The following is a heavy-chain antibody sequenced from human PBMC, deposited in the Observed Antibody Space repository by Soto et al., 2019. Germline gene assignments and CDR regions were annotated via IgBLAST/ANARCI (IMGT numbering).Heavy chain of an antibody. J-gene: IGHJ4*02. CDR3: ARSIVVVTALDY. CDR2: INAGSGNT. D-gene: IGHD2-21*02. V-gene: IGHV1-3*01. CDR1: GYTFTSYD. Sequence: ASVKVSCKASGYTFTSYDVHWVRQAPGQRLEWMGWINAGSGNTKYSQKFQGRVTITRDTSASTAYMELSSLRSEDTAVYYCARSIVVVTALDYWGQGTLVTVSS.